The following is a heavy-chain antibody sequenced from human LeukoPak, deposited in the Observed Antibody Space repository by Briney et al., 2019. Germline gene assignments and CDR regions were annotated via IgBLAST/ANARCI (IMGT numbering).Heavy chain of an antibody. CDR2: IYYSGST. CDR3: VRHVARWLQSGGSYYLDY. J-gene: IGHJ4*02. D-gene: IGHD5-24*01. CDR1: GGSISSSSYY. V-gene: IGHV4-39*01. Sequence: PSETLSLTCTVSGGSISSSSYYWGWIRQPPGKGLEWIGSIYYSGSTNYNPSLKSRVTISVDTSKNQLSLKLNSVTAADTAVYYCVRHVARWLQSGGSYYLDYWGQGTLVTVSS.